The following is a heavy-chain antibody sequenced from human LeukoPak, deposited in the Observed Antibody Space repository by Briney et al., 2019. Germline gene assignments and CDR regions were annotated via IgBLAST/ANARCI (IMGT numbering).Heavy chain of an antibody. J-gene: IGHJ4*02. D-gene: IGHD2-21*01. CDR2: IIPIFGTA. CDR1: GGTFSSYP. V-gene: IGHV1-69*06. Sequence: ASVKVSCKASGGTFSSYPISGVRQAPGQGLEWMGRIIPIFGTANYAQKFQGRVTITADKSTSTAYMELSSLRSEDTAVYYCARDSSILRWIFDYWGQGTLVTVSS. CDR3: ARDSSILRWIFDY.